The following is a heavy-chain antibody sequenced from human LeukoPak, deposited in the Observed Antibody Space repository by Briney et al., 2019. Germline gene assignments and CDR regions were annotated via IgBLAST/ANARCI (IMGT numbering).Heavy chain of an antibody. CDR3: ARGDGSGPDYYYYMDV. J-gene: IGHJ6*03. CDR1: GFTFSSYE. V-gene: IGHV3-48*03. CDR2: ISSSASII. Sequence: SGGSLRLSCAASGFTFSSYEVNWVRQAPGKGLEWVSYISSSASIIYYADSVKGRFTISRDNAKNSLYLQMNSLRDEDTAVYYCARGDGSGPDYYYYMDVWGKGTTVTISS. D-gene: IGHD6-19*01.